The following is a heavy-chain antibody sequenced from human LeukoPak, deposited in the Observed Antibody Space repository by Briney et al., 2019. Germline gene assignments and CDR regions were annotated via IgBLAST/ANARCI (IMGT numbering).Heavy chain of an antibody. Sequence: ASVKVSCKASGGTFSSYAISWVRQAPGQGLEWMGGIIPIFGTANYAQKFQGRVTITAGESTSTAYMELSSLRSEDTAVYYCARGTMIARAGYFDYWGQGTLVTVSS. V-gene: IGHV1-69*13. CDR3: ARGTMIARAGYFDY. D-gene: IGHD3-22*01. J-gene: IGHJ4*02. CDR1: GGTFSSYA. CDR2: IIPIFGTA.